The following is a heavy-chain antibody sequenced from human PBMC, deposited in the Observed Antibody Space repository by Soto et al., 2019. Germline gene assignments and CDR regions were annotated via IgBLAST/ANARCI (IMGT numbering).Heavy chain of an antibody. CDR3: ARAIGPTLFDY. D-gene: IGHD3-22*01. J-gene: IGHJ4*02. Sequence: CGSLRLSCSASVFTFSSYDMHWVRQGPGKGLEWVSAIGTAGDTNYAGSVKGRFTISRENAKNSLYLQMNSLRAGDTAIYFCARAIGPTLFDYWGQGTLVTVSS. CDR2: IGTAGDT. V-gene: IGHV3-13*04. CDR1: VFTFSSYD.